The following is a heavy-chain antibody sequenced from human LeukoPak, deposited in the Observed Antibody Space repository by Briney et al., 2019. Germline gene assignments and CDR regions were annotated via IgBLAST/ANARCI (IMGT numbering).Heavy chain of an antibody. CDR3: ARHTYTNGDYDTPFDY. V-gene: IGHV5-51*01. CDR2: IYPGDSDT. J-gene: IGHJ4*02. CDR1: GYSFTSYW. D-gene: IGHD4-17*01. Sequence: GESLKISCKGSGYSFTSYWIGWVRQMPGKGLEWMGIIYPGDSDTRYSSSFQGQVTISADKSISTAYLQWSSLKASDTAMYYCARHTYTNGDYDTPFDYWGQGTLVTVSS.